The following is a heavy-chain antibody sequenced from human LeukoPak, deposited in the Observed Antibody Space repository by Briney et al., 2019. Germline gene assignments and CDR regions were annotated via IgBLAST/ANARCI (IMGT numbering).Heavy chain of an antibody. Sequence: SETLSLTCAVYGGSFSGYYWSWIRQPPGKGLEWIGEINHSGSTNYNPSLKSRVTISVDTSKNQFSPKLSSVTAADTAVYYCARGGATIFGVVIPEYNWFDPWGQGTLVTVSS. V-gene: IGHV4-34*01. J-gene: IGHJ5*02. CDR1: GGSFSGYY. CDR2: INHSGST. D-gene: IGHD3-3*01. CDR3: ARGGATIFGVVIPEYNWFDP.